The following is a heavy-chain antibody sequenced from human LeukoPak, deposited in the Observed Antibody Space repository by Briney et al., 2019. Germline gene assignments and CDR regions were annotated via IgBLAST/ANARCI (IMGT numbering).Heavy chain of an antibody. D-gene: IGHD5-24*01. CDR2: INSDGSST. J-gene: IGHJ4*02. V-gene: IGHV3-74*01. CDR1: GFTFDDYA. Sequence: PGGSLPLSCAASGFTFDDYAMHWVRQAAGKGLVWVSRINSDGSSTSYADSVKGRFTISRDNAKNTLYLQMNSLRAEDTAVYYCARALRMATEGDYWGQGTLVTVSS. CDR3: ARALRMATEGDY.